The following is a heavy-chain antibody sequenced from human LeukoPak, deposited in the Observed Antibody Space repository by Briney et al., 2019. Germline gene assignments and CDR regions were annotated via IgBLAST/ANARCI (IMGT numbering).Heavy chain of an antibody. CDR2: IKQDESEI. V-gene: IGHV3-7*01. D-gene: IGHD2-8*01. CDR3: ARDNNGPDY. J-gene: IGHJ4*02. CDR1: GFTFSTYW. Sequence: GGSLRLSCAASGFTFSTYWMTWVRQAPGKGLEWVANIKQDESEIYYVDSVKGRFTISRDNAKNSLYLQMNSLRAEDTAVYYCARDNNGPDYWGQGTLVTVSS.